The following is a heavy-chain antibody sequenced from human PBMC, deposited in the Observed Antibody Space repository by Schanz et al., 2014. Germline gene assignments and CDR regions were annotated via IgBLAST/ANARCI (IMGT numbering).Heavy chain of an antibody. CDR2: FIPILDVG. J-gene: IGHJ3*02. CDR1: ESTFSSYT. D-gene: IGHD2-2*01. Sequence: QVQLGQFGLEVKKPGSSVKVSCKTSESTFSSYTISWVRQARGQGLGWVGRFIPILDVGNYAQQFQGRVTFTADKSTSTAYMELSSLRNEDTALYYGARGTMPGTFDIWGQGTMVTVSS. V-gene: IGHV1-69*02. CDR3: ARGTMPGTFDI.